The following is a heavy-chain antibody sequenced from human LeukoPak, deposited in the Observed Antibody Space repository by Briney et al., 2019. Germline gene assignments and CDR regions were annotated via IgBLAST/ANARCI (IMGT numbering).Heavy chain of an antibody. J-gene: IGHJ4*02. CDR2: ISSGGVNT. CDR3: ARGEAPVGGSSFDD. D-gene: IGHD1-26*01. Sequence: GGSLRLSCAASGFTFSTYAMHWVRQAPGKGLEHVSSISSGGVNTYYADSVRGRFTISRDNSKNTLYLHMGSLRAEDMAVYYCARGEAPVGGSSFDDWGQGTLVTVSS. V-gene: IGHV3-64*02. CDR1: GFTFSTYA.